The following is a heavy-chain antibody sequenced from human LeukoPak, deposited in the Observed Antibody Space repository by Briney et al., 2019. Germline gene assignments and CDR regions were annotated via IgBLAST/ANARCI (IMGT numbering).Heavy chain of an antibody. CDR3: ARASWVSSTDAVR. J-gene: IGHJ4*02. CDR2: IRGNGET. V-gene: IGHV3-23*01. D-gene: IGHD3-16*01. CDR1: GLSFSTFA. Sequence: PGGSLRLSCAASGLSFSTFAMSWVRQGPARGLEWVSSIRGNGETVYADSVRGRFTLSSDSFRNTVYLQLNNLRVEDTAIYYCARASWVSSTDAVRWGQGTLVTVSS.